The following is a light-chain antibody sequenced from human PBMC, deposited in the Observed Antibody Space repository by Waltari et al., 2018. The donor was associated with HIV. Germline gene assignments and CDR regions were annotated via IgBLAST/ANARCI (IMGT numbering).Light chain of an antibody. V-gene: IGKV1-33*01. CDR1: QDITNF. CDR3: QQYDDVPVT. Sequence: DIQMTQSPSSLSAFVGDRVTFTCQASQDITNFLNWYQQKPGEAPKLLIYDASNLKTGAPSRFSGGGFGTHFTFTITSLQPEDIGTYYCQQYDDVPVTFGQGTKLEI. CDR2: DAS. J-gene: IGKJ2*01.